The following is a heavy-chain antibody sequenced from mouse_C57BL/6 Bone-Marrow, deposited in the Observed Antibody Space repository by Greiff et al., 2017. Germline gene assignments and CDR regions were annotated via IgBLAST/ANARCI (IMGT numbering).Heavy chain of an antibody. CDR3: TRSLIYYGTNY. CDR1: GYAFSSYW. Sequence: EVQLQQSGAELVKPGASVKISCKASGYAFSSYWMNWVKQRTEQGLEWIGRIDPEDGETKYAPKFQDKATITADTSSNTAYLPLSSLTSEDTAVYYCTRSLIYYGTNYWGQGTTLTVSS. D-gene: IGHD1-1*01. V-gene: IGHV14-2*01. J-gene: IGHJ2*01. CDR2: IDPEDGET.